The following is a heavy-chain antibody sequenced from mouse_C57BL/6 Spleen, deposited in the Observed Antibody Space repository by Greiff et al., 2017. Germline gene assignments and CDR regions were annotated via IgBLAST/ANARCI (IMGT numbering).Heavy chain of an antibody. D-gene: IGHD2-2*01. J-gene: IGHJ4*01. V-gene: IGHV7-3*01. Sequence: EVKVEESGGGLVQPGGSLSLSCEASGFTFTDYYMSWVRQPPGKALEWLGFIRNKANGYTTEYSASVKGLFTISRYNSQRILYLQMNALRAEASATYCYARYTGYDPGDYWGQGTSVTVSS. CDR2: IRNKANGYTT. CDR3: ARYTGYDPGDY. CDR1: GFTFTDYY.